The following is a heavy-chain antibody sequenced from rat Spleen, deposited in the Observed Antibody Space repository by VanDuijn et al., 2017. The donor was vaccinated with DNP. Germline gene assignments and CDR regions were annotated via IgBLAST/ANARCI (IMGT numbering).Heavy chain of an antibody. D-gene: IGHD1-12*02. CDR3: ARTNFYDGDYYYVPFAY. J-gene: IGHJ2*01. CDR2: ISYSGST. CDR1: GFSITSTY. Sequence: EVQLQESGPGLVKPSQPLSLTCSVTGFSITSTYRWSWIRKFPGDKMEWMGYISYSGSTAYNPSLKSRISITRDTSKNQFFLHLNSVTTEDTATYYCARTNFYDGDYYYVPFAYWGQGVTVTVSS. V-gene: IGHV3-1*01.